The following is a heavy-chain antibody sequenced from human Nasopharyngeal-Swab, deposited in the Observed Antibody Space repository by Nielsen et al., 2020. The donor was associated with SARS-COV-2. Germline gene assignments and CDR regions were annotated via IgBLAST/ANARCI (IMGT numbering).Heavy chain of an antibody. CDR3: ASNYYDSSGYYYWFDP. Sequence: GESLKISCKGSGYSFTSYWITWVRQMPGKGLEWMGRIDPRDSYTNYSPSFQGHVTISADKSISTAYLQWSILKASDTAMYYCASNYYDSSGYYYWFDPWGQGTQVTVSS. CDR2: IDPRDSYT. J-gene: IGHJ5*02. D-gene: IGHD3-22*01. V-gene: IGHV5-10-1*01. CDR1: GYSFTSYW.